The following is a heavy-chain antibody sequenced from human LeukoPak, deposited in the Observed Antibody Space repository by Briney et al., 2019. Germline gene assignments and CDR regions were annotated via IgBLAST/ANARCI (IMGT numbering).Heavy chain of an antibody. J-gene: IGHJ6*02. D-gene: IGHD3-9*01. Sequence: ASVKVSCKASGGTFSSYAISWVRQAPGQGLEWMGRIIPILGIANYAQKIQGRVTITADKSTSTAYMELSSLRSEDTAVYYCARERDKLRYFDWLSDYYYGMDVWGQGTTVTVSS. CDR1: GGTFSSYA. V-gene: IGHV1-69*04. CDR3: ARERDKLRYFDWLSDYYYGMDV. CDR2: IIPILGIA.